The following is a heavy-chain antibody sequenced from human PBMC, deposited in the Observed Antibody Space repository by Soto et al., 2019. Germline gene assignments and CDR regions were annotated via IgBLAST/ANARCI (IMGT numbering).Heavy chain of an antibody. V-gene: IGHV5-51*01. Sequence: PGESLKISCTGSGYSFTNYWIGWVRQMPGKGLEWMGIIYPGDSDTRYSPSFQGQVTISADKTISTAYLQWSSLKASDTAMYYCARPKYSSGWYVDYWGQGTLVTVS. CDR1: GYSFTNYW. CDR2: IYPGDSDT. CDR3: ARPKYSSGWYVDY. D-gene: IGHD6-19*01. J-gene: IGHJ4*02.